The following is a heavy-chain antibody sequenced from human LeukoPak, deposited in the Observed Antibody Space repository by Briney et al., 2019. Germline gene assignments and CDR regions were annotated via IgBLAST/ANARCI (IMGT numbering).Heavy chain of an antibody. Sequence: GGSLRLSCAASGFTFSSYAMHWVRQAPGKGLEWVAVISYDGSNKYYADSVKGRFIISRDNSKNTLYLQMNSLRAEDTAVYYCARCDYFDYWGQGTLVTVSS. CDR1: GFTFSSYA. V-gene: IGHV3-30-3*01. J-gene: IGHJ4*02. CDR2: ISYDGSNK. CDR3: ARCDYFDY.